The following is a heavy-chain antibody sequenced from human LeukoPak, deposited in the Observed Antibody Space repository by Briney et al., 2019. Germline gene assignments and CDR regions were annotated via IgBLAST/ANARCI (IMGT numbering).Heavy chain of an antibody. D-gene: IGHD3-22*01. CDR1: GFTFSSSG. Sequence: PGGSLRLSCAASGFTFSSSGMHWVRQAPGKGLEWVAVISYDGSKKYYADSLKGRFTISRDNAKNSLYLQMNSLRAEDTAVYYCAREKVVITRRGAFDIWGQGTMVTVSS. J-gene: IGHJ3*02. V-gene: IGHV3-30*03. CDR2: ISYDGSKK. CDR3: AREKVVITRRGAFDI.